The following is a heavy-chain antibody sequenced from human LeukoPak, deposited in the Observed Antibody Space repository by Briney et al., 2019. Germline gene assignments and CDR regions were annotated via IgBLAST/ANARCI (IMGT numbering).Heavy chain of an antibody. Sequence: PSETLSLTCTVSGGSISSYYWSWIRQPPGKGLEWIGYIYYSGSTNYNPSLKSRVTISVDTSKNQFSLKLSSVTAADTAVYYCAKRARFGESGYFDYWGQGTLVTVSS. V-gene: IGHV4-59*01. D-gene: IGHD3-10*01. CDR1: GGSISSYY. CDR2: IYYSGST. J-gene: IGHJ4*02. CDR3: AKRARFGESGYFDY.